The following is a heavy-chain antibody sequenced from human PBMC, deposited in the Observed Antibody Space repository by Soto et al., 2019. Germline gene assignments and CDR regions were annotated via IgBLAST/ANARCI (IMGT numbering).Heavy chain of an antibody. Sequence: GVSVKVSCKASGYSLTSYYMHWVRQAPGQGLEWMGITNPSDGSTNYAQKFRGRVTMTSDTSTSTVYMEMSSLRSEDTAMYYCARSYVTSRPIDFWGQGTLVTVSS. CDR3: ARSYVTSRPIDF. D-gene: IGHD3-10*02. CDR2: TNPSDGST. V-gene: IGHV1-46*01. J-gene: IGHJ4*02. CDR1: GYSLTSYY.